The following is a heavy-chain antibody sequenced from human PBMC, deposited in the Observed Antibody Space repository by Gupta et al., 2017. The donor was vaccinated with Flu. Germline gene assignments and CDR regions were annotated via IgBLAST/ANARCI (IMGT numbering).Heavy chain of an antibody. J-gene: IGHJ6*02. Sequence: EVQLVESGGTLVRRGGSLSLSCAASGFTFGDYTMRWVRQAPGKGLEWVSSINSDSVYIYYADFAKGRFTISRDNAKDSLFLQMDSLRAEDTAVYYCARDYDSTGYYGLDVWGQGTTVTVSS. CDR3: ARDYDSTGYYGLDV. CDR2: INSDSVYI. D-gene: IGHD3-22*01. CDR1: GFTFGDYT. V-gene: IGHV3-21*02.